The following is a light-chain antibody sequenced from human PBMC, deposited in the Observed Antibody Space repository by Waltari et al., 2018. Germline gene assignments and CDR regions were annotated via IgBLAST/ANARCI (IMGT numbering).Light chain of an antibody. V-gene: IGLV1-44*01. CDR1: SSNIGRYT. CDR3: ATWDDRLNGQGV. Sequence: QSVLTQPPSASGTTGQRVTIYGSGSSSNIGRYTVNWYQQFPGTAPKLLIYSNDQRPSGVPDRFSGSKSGTSASLAISGLQSEDEADYYCATWDDRLNGQGVFGGGTRLTVL. CDR2: SND. J-gene: IGLJ3*02.